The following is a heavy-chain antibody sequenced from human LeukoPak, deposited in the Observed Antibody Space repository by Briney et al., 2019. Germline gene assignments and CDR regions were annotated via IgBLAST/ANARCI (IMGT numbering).Heavy chain of an antibody. D-gene: IGHD3-3*01. J-gene: IGHJ3*02. CDR2: IIPIFGTA. CDR1: GGTFSSYA. Sequence: SVKVSCKASGGTFSSYAISWVRQAPGQGLGWMGGIIPIFGTANYVQKFQGRVTITTDGSTSTAYMELSSLRSEDTAVYYCASDRSGYLGGDGAFDIWGQGTMVTVSS. CDR3: ASDRSGYLGGDGAFDI. V-gene: IGHV1-69*05.